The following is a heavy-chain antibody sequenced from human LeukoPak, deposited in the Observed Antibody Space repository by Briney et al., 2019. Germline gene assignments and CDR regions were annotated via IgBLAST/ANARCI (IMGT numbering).Heavy chain of an antibody. CDR1: GFTFSSFG. CDR3: ARDMTYYYGMDV. V-gene: IGHV3-33*01. CDR2: IWSDGNNK. J-gene: IGHJ6*02. Sequence: GGSLRLSCAASGFTFSSFGMHWVRQAPGKGLEWVAVIWSDGNNKYYADSVKGRFTISRDNSKNTLYLQMNSLRAEDTAAYYCARDMTYYYGMDVWGQGTTVTVSS. D-gene: IGHD3-16*01.